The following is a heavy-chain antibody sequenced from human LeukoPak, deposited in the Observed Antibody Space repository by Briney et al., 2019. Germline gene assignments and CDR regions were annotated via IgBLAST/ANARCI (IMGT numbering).Heavy chain of an antibody. CDR1: GGSITSYY. Sequence: SETLSLTCTVSGGSITSYYWTWIRQPPGKGLEWIGYIYYSGSTNYNPSLKSRVTISVDTSKNQFSLKLSSVTAADTAVYYCARGGWNKFDYWGEGTLVTVSS. CDR2: IYYSGST. J-gene: IGHJ4*02. CDR3: ARGGWNKFDY. V-gene: IGHV4-59*01. D-gene: IGHD3-22*01.